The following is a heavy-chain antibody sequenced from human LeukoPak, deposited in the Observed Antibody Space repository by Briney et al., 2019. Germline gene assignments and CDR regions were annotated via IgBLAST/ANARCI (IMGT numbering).Heavy chain of an antibody. J-gene: IGHJ3*02. CDR2: IYTSGST. CDR1: CGSISSSSYY. D-gene: IGHD4-11*01. CDR3: ARVPQSSGAFDI. Sequence: PSETLSLTCTVSCGSISSSSYYWGWIRQPAGKGLEWIGRIYTSGSTNYNPSLKSRVTMSVDTSKNQFSLKLSSVTAADTAVYYCARVPQSSGAFDIWGQGTMVTVSS. V-gene: IGHV4-61*02.